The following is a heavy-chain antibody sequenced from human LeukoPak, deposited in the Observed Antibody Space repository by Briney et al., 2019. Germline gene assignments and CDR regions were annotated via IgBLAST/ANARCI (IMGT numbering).Heavy chain of an antibody. J-gene: IGHJ5*02. CDR1: GGTFSSYA. Sequence: SVNVSCKASGGTFSSYAISWVRQAPGQGPEWMGGIIPIFGTANYAQKFQGRVTITADESTSTAYMELSSLRSEDTAVYYCATGPAQRFDPWGQGTLVTVSS. CDR3: ATGPAQRFDP. CDR2: IIPIFGTA. V-gene: IGHV1-69*13. D-gene: IGHD1-14*01.